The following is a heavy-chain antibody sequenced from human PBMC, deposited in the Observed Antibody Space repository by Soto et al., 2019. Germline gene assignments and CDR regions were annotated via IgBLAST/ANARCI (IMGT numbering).Heavy chain of an antibody. Sequence: EVQLVESGGGLVQPGGSLRLSCTASGFAVTSSYMGWVRRAPGKGLEWVSSIYSGRDTYYADSVRGRFTSTTDNSMDTLYLQINSLRVDDTAMYYCARHVGSDWYFALWGRGSLVTVSS. J-gene: IGHJ2*01. CDR2: IYSGRDT. D-gene: IGHD1-26*01. CDR1: GFAVTSSY. CDR3: ARHVGSDWYFAL. V-gene: IGHV3-66*04.